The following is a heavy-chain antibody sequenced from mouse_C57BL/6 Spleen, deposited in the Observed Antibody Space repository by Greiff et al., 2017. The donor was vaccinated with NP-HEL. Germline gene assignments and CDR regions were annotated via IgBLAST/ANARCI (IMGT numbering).Heavy chain of an antibody. D-gene: IGHD2-4*01. CDR1: GYTFTSYW. V-gene: IGHV1-69*01. CDR2: IDPSDSYT. Sequence: QVQLQQPGAELVMPGASVKLSCKASGYTFTSYWMHWVKQRPGQGLEWIGEIDPSDSYTNYNQKFKGKSTLTVDKSSSTAYMQLSSLTSEDSAVYYCARHYDYDAFDYWGQGTTLTVSS. CDR3: ARHYDYDAFDY. J-gene: IGHJ2*01.